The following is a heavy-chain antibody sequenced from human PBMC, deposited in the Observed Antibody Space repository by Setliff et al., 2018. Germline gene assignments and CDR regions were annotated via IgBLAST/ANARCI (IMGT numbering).Heavy chain of an antibody. Sequence: ETLSLTFTVSGCSISSHYWSWIRQPPGKGLEWIGYIYYSGSTNYNPSLKSRVTISVDTSKNQFSLKLSSVTAAYAAVYYCARVVGYDFWSGYYIYYYYYMDVWGKGTTVTVSS. D-gene: IGHD3-3*01. J-gene: IGHJ6*03. CDR2: IYYSGST. CDR3: ARVVGYDFWSGYYIYYYYYMDV. V-gene: IGHV4-59*11. CDR1: GCSISSHY.